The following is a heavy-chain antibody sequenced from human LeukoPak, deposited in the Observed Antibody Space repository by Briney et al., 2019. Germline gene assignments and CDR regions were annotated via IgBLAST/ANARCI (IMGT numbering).Heavy chain of an antibody. CDR1: GGSFSGYY. Sequence: SETLSLTCAVYGGSFSGYYWSWIRQPPGKGLEWIGEINHSGSTNYNPSLKSRVTISVDTSKNQFSPKLSSVTAADTAVYYCARLKYYYDSSGYRAEYFQHWGQGTLVTVSS. J-gene: IGHJ1*01. CDR3: ARLKYYYDSSGYRAEYFQH. V-gene: IGHV4-34*01. CDR2: INHSGST. D-gene: IGHD3-22*01.